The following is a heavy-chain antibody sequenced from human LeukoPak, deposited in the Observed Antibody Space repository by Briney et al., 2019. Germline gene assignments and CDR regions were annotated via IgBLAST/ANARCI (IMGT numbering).Heavy chain of an antibody. J-gene: IGHJ4*02. CDR3: AREFEATGFWALDY. CDR2: MNNDGRVI. V-gene: IGHV3-74*01. CDR1: GFTLNSYW. D-gene: IGHD3-16*01. Sequence: GGSLRLSCTVSGFTLNSYWMHWVRQAPRKGLVWVSRMNNDGRVISYADSVKGRFTISRDNAKNTLYLQMNSLRAEDTAVYYCAREFEATGFWALDYWGQGTLVTASS.